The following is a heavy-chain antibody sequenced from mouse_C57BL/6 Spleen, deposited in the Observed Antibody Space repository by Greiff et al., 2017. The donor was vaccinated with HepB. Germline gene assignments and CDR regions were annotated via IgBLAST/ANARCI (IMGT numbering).Heavy chain of an antibody. V-gene: IGHV1-18*01. CDR2: INPNNGGT. J-gene: IGHJ4*01. CDR3: ARGYSNYDYAMDY. Sequence: VQLQQSGPELMKPGASVKIPCKASGYTFTDYNMDWVKQSHGKSLEWIGDINPNNGGTIYNQKFKGKATLTVDKSSSTAYMELRSLTSEDTAVYYCARGYSNYDYAMDYWGQGTSVTVSS. D-gene: IGHD2-5*01. CDR1: GYTFTDYN.